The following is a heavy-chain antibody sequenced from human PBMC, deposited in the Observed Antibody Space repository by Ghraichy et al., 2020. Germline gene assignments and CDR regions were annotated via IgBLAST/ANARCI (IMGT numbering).Heavy chain of an antibody. Sequence: GSLRLSCTVSGASISTDYWSWIRQPPGKGLECLGYIFYSGSTNYNPSLKSRVTISVDTSKNQFSLKLSYVTAADTAVYYCARGRPHGGKSFYDWWGQGILVTVSS. V-gene: IGHV4-59*01. CDR3: ARGRPHGGKSFYDW. D-gene: IGHD4-23*01. J-gene: IGHJ4*02. CDR2: IFYSGST. CDR1: GASISTDY.